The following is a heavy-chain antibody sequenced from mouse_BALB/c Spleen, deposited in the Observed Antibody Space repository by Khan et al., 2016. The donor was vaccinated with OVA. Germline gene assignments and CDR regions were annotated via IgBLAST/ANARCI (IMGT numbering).Heavy chain of an antibody. D-gene: IGHD2-14*01. V-gene: IGHV5-6-5*01. J-gene: IGHJ2*01. CDR2: ISSGGST. Sequence: EVQLQESGGSLVKPGGSLKLSCAVSGFTFSSYVMSWVRQTPEKRLEWVASISSGGSTYYPDSVKGRFTTSRDNARNIANLQLSSLRSEKMARYYCAREAYRYGEYYFDYWGQGTTLTVSS. CDR3: AREAYRYGEYYFDY. CDR1: GFTFSSYV.